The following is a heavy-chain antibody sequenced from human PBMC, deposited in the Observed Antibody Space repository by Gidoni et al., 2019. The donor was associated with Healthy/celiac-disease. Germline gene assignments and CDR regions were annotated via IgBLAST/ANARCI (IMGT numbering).Heavy chain of an antibody. D-gene: IGHD2-2*02. CDR2: IYTSGST. V-gene: IGHV4-61*02. CDR1: GGSISSGSYY. CDR3: AREDIVVVPAAIRRLGDYYYYYMDV. J-gene: IGHJ6*03. Sequence: QVQLQESGPGLVKPSQTLSLTCTVSGGSISSGSYYWSWIRQPAGKGLEWIGRIYTSGSTNYNPSLKSRVTMSVDTSKNQFSLKLSSVTAADTAVYYCAREDIVVVPAAIRRLGDYYYYYMDVWGKGTTVTVSS.